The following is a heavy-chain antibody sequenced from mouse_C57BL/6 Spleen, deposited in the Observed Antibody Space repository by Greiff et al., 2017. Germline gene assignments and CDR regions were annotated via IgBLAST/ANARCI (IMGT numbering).Heavy chain of an antibody. V-gene: IGHV3-8*01. CDR3: ARGYGSRRGWYFDV. D-gene: IGHD1-1*01. J-gene: IGHJ1*03. CDR2: ISYSGST. Sequence: EVKLVESGPGLAKPSQTLSLTCSVTGYSITSDYWNWIRKFPGNKLEYMGYISYSGSTYYNPSLKSRISITRDTSKNHYYLQLNSVTTEDTATYYCARGYGSRRGWYFDVWGTGTTVTVSS. CDR1: GYSITSDY.